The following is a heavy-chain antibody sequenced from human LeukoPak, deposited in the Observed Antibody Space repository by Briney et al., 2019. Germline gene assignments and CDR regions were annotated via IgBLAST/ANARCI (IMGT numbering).Heavy chain of an antibody. V-gene: IGHV1-2*02. CDR1: GYTFTGYY. D-gene: IGHD3-22*01. CDR3: ARDPAGNHPYDSSGYQDY. J-gene: IGHJ4*02. CDR2: INPNSGGT. Sequence: ASVKVSCKASGYTFTGYYMHWVRQAPGQGLEWMGWINPNSGGTNYAQKLQGRVTMTTDTSTSTAYMELRSLRSDDTAVYYCARDPAGNHPYDSSGYQDYWGQGTLVTVSS.